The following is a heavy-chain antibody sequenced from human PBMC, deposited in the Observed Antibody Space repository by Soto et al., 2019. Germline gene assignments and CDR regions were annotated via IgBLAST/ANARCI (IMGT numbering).Heavy chain of an antibody. CDR2: IIPIFGTA. Sequence: GASVKVSCKASGGTVSSYAISWVRQAPGQGLEWMGGIIPIFGTANYAQKFQGRVTITADESTSTAYMELSSLRSEETAVYYCARGVNWLLYYWGQGTRVTVSS. CDR3: ARGVNWLLYY. V-gene: IGHV1-69*01. D-gene: IGHD3-9*01. J-gene: IGHJ4*02. CDR1: GGTVSSYA.